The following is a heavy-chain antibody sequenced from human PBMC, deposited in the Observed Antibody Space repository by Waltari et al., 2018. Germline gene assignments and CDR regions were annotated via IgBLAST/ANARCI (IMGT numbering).Heavy chain of an antibody. CDR2: INPNSGGT. V-gene: IGHV1-2*04. J-gene: IGHJ4*02. D-gene: IGHD5-12*01. CDR3: AVLSLKEVATDY. Sequence: QVQLVQSGAEVKKPGASVKVSCKASGYTFTGHSMHWVRQAPGKGLEWMGWINPNSGGTNYAQKFQGWVTMTRDTSISTAYMELSRLRSDDTAVYYCAVLSLKEVATDYWGQGTLVTVSS. CDR1: GYTFTGHS.